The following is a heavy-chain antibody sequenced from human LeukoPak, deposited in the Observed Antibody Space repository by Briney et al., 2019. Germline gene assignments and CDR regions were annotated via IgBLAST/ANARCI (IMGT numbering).Heavy chain of an antibody. CDR2: ISAYNGNT. Sequence: ASVKVSCKASGYTFTSYGISWVRQAPGQGLEWMGWISAYNGNTNYAQKFQGRVTMTRDTSISTAYMELSRLRSDDTAVYYCARAITGYSPSGWGQGTLVTVSS. J-gene: IGHJ4*02. V-gene: IGHV1-18*01. CDR3: ARAITGYSPSG. CDR1: GYTFTSYG. D-gene: IGHD5-18*01.